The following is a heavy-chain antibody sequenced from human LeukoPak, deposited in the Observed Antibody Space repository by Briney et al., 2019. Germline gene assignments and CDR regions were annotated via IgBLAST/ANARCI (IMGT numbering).Heavy chain of an antibody. V-gene: IGHV1-3*01. D-gene: IGHD6-19*01. Sequence: ASVKVSCKASGYTFTSYAMHWVRQAPGQRLEWMGWINAGNGNTKYSQKFQGRVTITADESTSTAYMELSSLRSEDTAVYYCARDHSSGLYYFDYWGQGTLVTVSS. CDR2: INAGNGNT. J-gene: IGHJ4*02. CDR1: GYTFTSYA. CDR3: ARDHSSGLYYFDY.